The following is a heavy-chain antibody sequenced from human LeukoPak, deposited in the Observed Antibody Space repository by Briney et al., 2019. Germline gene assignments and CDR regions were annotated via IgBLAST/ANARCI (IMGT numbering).Heavy chain of an antibody. V-gene: IGHV4-59*08. Sequence: SETLFLTCTVSGGSISGYYWSWIRQPPGKGLEWIAYIYYSGSTNYNPSLKSRVTISVDTSKNQFSLKLSSVTAADTAVYYCARHDYNEPDFDYWGQGTLVTVSS. D-gene: IGHD4-11*01. CDR3: ARHDYNEPDFDY. J-gene: IGHJ4*02. CDR1: GGSISGYY. CDR2: IYYSGST.